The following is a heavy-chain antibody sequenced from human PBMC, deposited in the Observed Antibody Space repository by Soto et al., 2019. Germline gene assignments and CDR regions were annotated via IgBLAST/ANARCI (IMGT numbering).Heavy chain of an antibody. CDR1: GDSISSYY. V-gene: IGHV4-59*08. J-gene: IGHJ4*02. D-gene: IGHD3-22*01. CDR2: IYYSGST. CDR3: ASQHYYDSSGYYVVY. Sequence: SETLSLTCTASGDSISSYYWSWIRQPPGEGLEWIGYIYYSGSTNYNPSLRSRVTISVDTSKNQFSLKLSSVTAADTAVYYCASQHYYDSSGYYVVYWGQGTLVTVSS.